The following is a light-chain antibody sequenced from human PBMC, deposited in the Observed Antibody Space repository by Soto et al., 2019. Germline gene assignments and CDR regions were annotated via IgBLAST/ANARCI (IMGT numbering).Light chain of an antibody. CDR3: SSYVNYNTFVI. J-gene: IGLJ2*01. CDR2: EVS. Sequence: QSVLTQPASVSGSPGQSITISCTGTSRDVGGYHYVSWHQQHPGKAPKVIITEVSNRPSGVSNRFSGSTSGNTASLTISGLQAEDEADYSCSSYVNYNTFVIFGGGTKVTVL. CDR1: SRDVGGYHY. V-gene: IGLV2-14*01.